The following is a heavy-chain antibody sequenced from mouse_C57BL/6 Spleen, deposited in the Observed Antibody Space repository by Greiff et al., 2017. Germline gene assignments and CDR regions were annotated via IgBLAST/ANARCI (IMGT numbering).Heavy chain of an antibody. CDR1: GYTFTDYE. CDR2: IDPETGGT. CDR3: TRHSNYVFAY. V-gene: IGHV1-15*01. D-gene: IGHD2-5*01. Sequence: VQLQRSGAELVRPGASVTLSCKASGYTFTDYEMHWVKQTPVHGLEWIGAIDPETGGTAYNQKFKGKAILTADKSSSTAYMELRSLTSEDSAVYYCTRHSNYVFAYWGQGALVTVSA. J-gene: IGHJ3*01.